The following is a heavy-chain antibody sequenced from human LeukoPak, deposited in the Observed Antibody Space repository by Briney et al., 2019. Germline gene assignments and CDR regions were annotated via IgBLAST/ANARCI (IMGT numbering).Heavy chain of an antibody. CDR2: IYPGDSDT. J-gene: IGHJ4*02. V-gene: IGHV5-51*01. CDR1: GYSFTSYW. Sequence: GESLKISCRGSGYSFTSYWIGWVRQLPGKGLEWMGIIYPGDSDTRYSPSFQGQVTISVDKSITTAYLQWSSLKASDTAMYYCARDYRYYYDSGNLGYFDYWGQGTLVTVSS. CDR3: ARDYRYYYDSGNLGYFDY. D-gene: IGHD3-10*01.